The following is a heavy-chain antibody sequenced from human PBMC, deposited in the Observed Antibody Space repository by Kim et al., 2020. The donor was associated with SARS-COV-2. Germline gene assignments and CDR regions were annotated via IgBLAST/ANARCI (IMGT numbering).Heavy chain of an antibody. V-gene: IGHV1-18*01. CDR1: GYTFTSYG. D-gene: IGHD3-22*01. CDR2: ISAYNGNT. J-gene: IGHJ4*02. CDR3: ARDSHAYYYDSSGYYHPPFDY. Sequence: ASVKVSCKASGYTFTSYGISWVRQAPGQGLEWMGWISAYNGNTNYAQKLQGRVTMTTDTSTSTAYMELRSLRSDDTAVYYCARDSHAYYYDSSGYYHPPFDYWGQGTLVTVSS.